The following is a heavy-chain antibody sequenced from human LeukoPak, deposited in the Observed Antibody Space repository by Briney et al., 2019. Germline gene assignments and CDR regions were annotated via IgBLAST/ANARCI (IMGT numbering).Heavy chain of an antibody. CDR2: IRSKANSHAT. CDR1: GFTSSGSA. J-gene: IGHJ4*02. V-gene: IGHV3-73*01. Sequence: GESLKISCKGSGFTSSGSAMHWVRQASGKGLEWVGRIRSKANSHATAYAASVKGRFTISRDGSKNMAYLQMNSLKTEDTAVYYCARPGPNGDYYPRFDYWGQGTLVTVSS. CDR3: ARPGPNGDYYPRFDY. D-gene: IGHD4-17*01.